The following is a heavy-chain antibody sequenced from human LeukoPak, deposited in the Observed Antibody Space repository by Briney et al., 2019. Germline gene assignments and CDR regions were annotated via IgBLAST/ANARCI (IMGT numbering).Heavy chain of an antibody. D-gene: IGHD6-13*01. J-gene: IGHJ4*02. CDR1: GFTFSTYS. CDR3: ARAAAGTGSWLQYFDY. Sequence: SGGSLRLSCAASGFTFSTYSLNWVRRAPGKGLEWVSSITSSSSYIYYADSLKGRFTISRDNAKNSLYLQMNSLRAEDTAVYYRARAAAGTGSWLQYFDYWGQGTLVTVSS. V-gene: IGHV3-21*01. CDR2: ITSSSSYI.